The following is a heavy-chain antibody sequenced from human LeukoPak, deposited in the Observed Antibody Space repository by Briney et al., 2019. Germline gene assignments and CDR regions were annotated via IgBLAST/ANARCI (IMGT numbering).Heavy chain of an antibody. CDR3: TRGLSANGDYGY. D-gene: IGHD4-17*01. Sequence: GRSLRLSCTASGXSFGDYAMSWVRQAPGKGLEWVGFIRSKGYGGTTEYAASVKGRFTISRDDSKSIAYLQMNSLKTEDTAVYYCTRGLSANGDYGYWGQGTLVTVSS. V-gene: IGHV3-49*04. J-gene: IGHJ1*01. CDR1: GXSFGDYA. CDR2: IRSKGYGGTT.